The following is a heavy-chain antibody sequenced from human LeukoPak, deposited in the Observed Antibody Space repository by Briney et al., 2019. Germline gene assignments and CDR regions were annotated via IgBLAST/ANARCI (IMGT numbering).Heavy chain of an antibody. CDR1: GLTFSYYG. V-gene: IGHV3-23*01. D-gene: IGHD3-9*01. CDR3: AKLRYFDWLSPTEY. CDR2: ISGSGDST. Sequence: GGSLRLSCADSGLTFSYYGMSWVRQAPGKGLEWVSGISGSGDSTDHADSVKGRFTISRDNSKNTLYLQMNSLRAEDTAVYYCAKLRYFDWLSPTEYWGQGTLVTVSS. J-gene: IGHJ4*02.